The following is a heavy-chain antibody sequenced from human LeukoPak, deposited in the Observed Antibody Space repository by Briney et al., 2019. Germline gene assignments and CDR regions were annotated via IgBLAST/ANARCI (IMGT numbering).Heavy chain of an antibody. CDR1: GYTFTSYG. D-gene: IGHD2-8*01. CDR2: ISAYNGNT. V-gene: IGHV1-18*01. CDR3: ASSDCTNGVCYFDY. Sequence: GASVKVSCKASGYTFTSYGISWVRQGPGQGLEWMGWISAYNGNTNYAQKLQGRVTMTTDTSTSTAYMELRSLRSDDTAVYYCASSDCTNGVCYFDYWGQGTLVTVSS. J-gene: IGHJ4*02.